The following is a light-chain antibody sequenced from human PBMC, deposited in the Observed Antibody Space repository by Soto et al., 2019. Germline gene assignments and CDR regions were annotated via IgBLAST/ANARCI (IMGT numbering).Light chain of an antibody. CDR1: QSVSSSY. CDR2: GAS. J-gene: IGKJ1*01. V-gene: IGKV3-20*01. Sequence: EIVFTHSPATLSFSPVESASLSCRASQSVSSSYVAWYQQKPGQAPRLLIYGASSRATGIPDRFSGSGSGTDFTLTISRLEPEDFAVYYCQQYGSSPWTFGQGTKVDIK. CDR3: QQYGSSPWT.